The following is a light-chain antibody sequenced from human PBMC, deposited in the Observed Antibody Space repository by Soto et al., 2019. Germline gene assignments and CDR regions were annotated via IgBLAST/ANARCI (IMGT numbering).Light chain of an antibody. V-gene: IGLV2-11*01. CDR3: CSYAGSYLR. Sequence: QSALTQPRSVSGSPGQSVTISCTGTSSDVGGYNFVSWYQHHPGKAPKLIIYDVSKRPSGVPDRFSGSKSGNTASLTISGLQAEDEADYYCCSYAGSYLRIGGGTKVTVL. J-gene: IGLJ2*01. CDR1: SSDVGGYNF. CDR2: DVS.